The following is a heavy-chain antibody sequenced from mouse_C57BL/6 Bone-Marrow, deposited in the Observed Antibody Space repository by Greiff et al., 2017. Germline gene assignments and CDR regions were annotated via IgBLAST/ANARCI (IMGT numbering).Heavy chain of an antibody. J-gene: IGHJ3*01. Sequence: QVQLQQPGAELVKPGASVKLSCKASGYTFTSYWMQWVKQRPGQGLEWIGEIDPSDSYTNYNQKFKGKATLTVDTSSSTAYMQLSSRTSEDSAVYYCARAPYYYGSSPRFAYWGQGTLVTVSA. CDR1: GYTFTSYW. V-gene: IGHV1-50*01. D-gene: IGHD1-1*01. CDR3: ARAPYYYGSSPRFAY. CDR2: IDPSDSYT.